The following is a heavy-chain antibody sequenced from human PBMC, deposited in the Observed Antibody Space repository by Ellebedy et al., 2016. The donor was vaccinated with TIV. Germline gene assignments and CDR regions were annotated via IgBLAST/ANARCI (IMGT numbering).Heavy chain of an antibody. CDR2: IYYTGGT. Sequence: SETLSLTCTVSGGTISGYYWSWIRQSPGKGLEWIGYIYYTGGTKYNPSLKSRVTISIDTSEKRFFLKMSSLTAADTAVYFCARRGWNFDLWGRGALVTVSS. CDR3: ARRGWNFDL. J-gene: IGHJ2*01. V-gene: IGHV4-59*08. CDR1: GGTISGYY.